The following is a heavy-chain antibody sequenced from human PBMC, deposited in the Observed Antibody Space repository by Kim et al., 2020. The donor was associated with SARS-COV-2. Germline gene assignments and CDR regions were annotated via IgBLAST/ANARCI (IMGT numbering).Heavy chain of an antibody. V-gene: IGHV3-15*01. CDR2: IKSNVSSGTT. Sequence: GGSLRLSCAASGFTFRNDWMNWVRQAPGKGLEWVARIKSNVSSGTTDYVAPGKVTFTIANADSKQKVQLHMLSLQTDDIAYYDCTTAWGSG. CDR1: GFTFRNDW. CDR3: TTA. J-gene: IGHJ2*01.